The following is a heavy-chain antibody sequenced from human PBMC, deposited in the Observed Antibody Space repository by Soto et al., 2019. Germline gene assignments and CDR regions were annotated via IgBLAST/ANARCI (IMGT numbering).Heavy chain of an antibody. CDR1: GFTFSNYG. CDR2: ISYDGSHK. V-gene: IGHV3-30*18. CDR3: AKDGAPRYCSRSSCHPAVAY. J-gene: IGHJ4*02. D-gene: IGHD2-15*01. Sequence: QVQLVESGGGVVQPGRSLRLSCAGSGFTFSNYGLHWVRQAPGKGLEWVAVISYDGSHKYYADSVKGRFTISRDNSNNMLCLKMDSLGAEDTAVYYCAKDGAPRYCSRSSCHPAVAYWGQGTLVTVSS.